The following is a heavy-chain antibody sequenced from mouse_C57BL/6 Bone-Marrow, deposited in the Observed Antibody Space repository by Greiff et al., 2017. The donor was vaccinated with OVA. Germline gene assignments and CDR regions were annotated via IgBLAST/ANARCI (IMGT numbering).Heavy chain of an antibody. CDR2: IHPNSGST. CDR3: ARERTYYFDY. J-gene: IGHJ2*01. V-gene: IGHV1-64*01. CDR1: GYTFTSYL. Sequence: QVQLQQPGAELVKPGASVKLSCKASGYTFTSYLMHWVKQRPGQGLEWIGMIHPNSGSTNYNEKFKSKATLTVDKSSSTAYMQLSSLTSEDSAVYYCARERTYYFDYWGQGTTLTVSS.